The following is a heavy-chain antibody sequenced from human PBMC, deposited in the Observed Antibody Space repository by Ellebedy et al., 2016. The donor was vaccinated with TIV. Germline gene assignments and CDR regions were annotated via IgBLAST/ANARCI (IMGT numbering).Heavy chain of an antibody. CDR1: GYSFTSYW. CDR3: ARPNSCSSTDCQFDY. CDR2: IYPGDSDT. D-gene: IGHD2-2*01. V-gene: IGHV5-51*01. J-gene: IGHJ4*02. Sequence: GESLKISXKGSGYSFTSYWIGWVRQMPGKGLEWMGIIYPGDSDTRYSPSFQGQVTISADKSISTAYLQWSSLKASDTAMYYCARPNSCSSTDCQFDYWGQGTLVTVSS.